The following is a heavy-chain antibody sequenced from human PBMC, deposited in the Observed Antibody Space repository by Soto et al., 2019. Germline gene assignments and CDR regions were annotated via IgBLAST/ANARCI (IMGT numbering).Heavy chain of an antibody. CDR2: ISYDGSNK. J-gene: IGHJ4*02. D-gene: IGHD3-3*01. Sequence: RRLSCAASGFTFSSYAMHWVRQAPGKGLEWVAVISYDGSNKYYADSVKGRFTISRDNSKNTLYLQMNSLRAEDTAVYYCARDSLTIFLSGSGSFDYWGQGTLVTVSS. V-gene: IGHV3-30-3*01. CDR3: ARDSLTIFLSGSGSFDY. CDR1: GFTFSSYA.